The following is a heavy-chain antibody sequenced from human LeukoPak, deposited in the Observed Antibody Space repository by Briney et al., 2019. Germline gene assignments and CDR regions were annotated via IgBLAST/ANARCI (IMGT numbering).Heavy chain of an antibody. CDR2: ISYDGSNK. Sequence: GGSLRLSCAASGFTFSSYAMHWVRQAPGKGLEWVAVISYDGSNKYYADSVKGRFTISRDNSKNTLYLQMNSLRAEDTAVYYCAREHLSGSHILDPWGQGTLVTVSS. J-gene: IGHJ5*02. CDR3: AREHLSGSHILDP. D-gene: IGHD1-26*01. CDR1: GFTFSSYA. V-gene: IGHV3-30*04.